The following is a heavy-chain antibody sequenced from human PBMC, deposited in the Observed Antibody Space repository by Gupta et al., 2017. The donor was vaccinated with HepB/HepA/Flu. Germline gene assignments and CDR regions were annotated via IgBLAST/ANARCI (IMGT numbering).Heavy chain of an antibody. J-gene: IGHJ4*02. CDR2: VWYYGSTK. V-gene: IGHV3-33*01. CDR1: GFPFSTYG. CDR3: ARDRHNYGLFDS. D-gene: IGHD5-18*01. Sequence: QVQLVESGGGVVQPGRSLRLSCAASGFPFSTYGKHWARQAPGKGLEWVAVVWYYGSTKYYTDSVKGRFTISRDNSKNTLFLQMNSLRAEDTAVYYCARDRHNYGLFDSWGQGTLVTVSS.